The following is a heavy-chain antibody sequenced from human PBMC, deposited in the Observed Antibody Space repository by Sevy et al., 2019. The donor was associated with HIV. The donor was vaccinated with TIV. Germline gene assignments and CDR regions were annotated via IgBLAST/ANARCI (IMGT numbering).Heavy chain of an antibody. CDR1: GYTFTYYY. V-gene: IGHV1-2*02. CDR3: ARQVDNWFDP. CDR2: INPSSGGT. J-gene: IGHJ5*02. D-gene: IGHD2-15*01. Sequence: ASVKVSCETSGYTFTYYYIHWVRQAPGQGLEWMGWINPSSGGTQYAQKFQGRVSVTSDTSRRTSYMELRRLRSDDTALYYCARQVDNWFDPSGQGTSVTVSS.